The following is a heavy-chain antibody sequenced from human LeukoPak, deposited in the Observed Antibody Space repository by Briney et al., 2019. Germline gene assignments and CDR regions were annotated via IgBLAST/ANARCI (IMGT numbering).Heavy chain of an antibody. CDR2: IIPIFGTA. CDR1: GGTFSSYA. CDR3: ARYGSSWYAHYDY. D-gene: IGHD6-13*01. J-gene: IGHJ4*02. Sequence: SVKVSCKAAGGTFSSYAISWVRQAPGQGLEWMGGIIPIFGTANYAQKFQGRVTITADESTSTAYMELSSLRSEDTAVYYCARYGSSWYAHYDYWGQGTLVTVSS. V-gene: IGHV1-69*13.